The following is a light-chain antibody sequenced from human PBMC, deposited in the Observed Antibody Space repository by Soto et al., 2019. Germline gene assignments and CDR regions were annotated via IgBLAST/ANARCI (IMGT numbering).Light chain of an antibody. CDR3: RQRAAGAIT. Sequence: SALTQCPGTLSLSPGARDPLSYKASQYSTIYLAWYQQKPGQAPRLLIYDASNRATGIPARFIGRGSGTYVTRTRCSLEPDDVVVYYGRQRAAGAITFGQGTRLEIK. CDR2: DAS. V-gene: IGKV3-11*01. CDR1: QYSTIY. J-gene: IGKJ5*01.